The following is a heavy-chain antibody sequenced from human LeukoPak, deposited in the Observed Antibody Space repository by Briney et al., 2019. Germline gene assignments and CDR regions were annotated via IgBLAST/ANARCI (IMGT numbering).Heavy chain of an antibody. D-gene: IGHD2-2*01. V-gene: IGHV4-61*02. CDR2: IYTSGST. Sequence: SETLSLTCTVSGGSISSGSYYWSWIRQPAGKGLEWIGRIYTSGSTNYNPSLKSRVTISVDTSKNQFSLKLSSVTAADTAVYCCARLNIVVVPAASPYYYYYMDVWGKGTTVTVSS. J-gene: IGHJ6*03. CDR3: ARLNIVVVPAASPYYYYYMDV. CDR1: GGSISSGSYY.